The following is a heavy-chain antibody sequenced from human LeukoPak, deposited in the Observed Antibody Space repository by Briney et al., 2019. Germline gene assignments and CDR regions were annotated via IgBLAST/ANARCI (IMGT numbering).Heavy chain of an antibody. Sequence: SETLSLTCAVYGGSISSYYWSWIRQPPGKGLEWIGYIYYSGSTNYNPSLKSRVTISVDTSKNQFSLKLSSVTAADTAVYYCARGFQQLASLWGQGTLVTVSS. D-gene: IGHD6-13*01. CDR3: ARGFQQLASL. CDR2: IYYSGST. V-gene: IGHV4-59*01. CDR1: GGSISSYY. J-gene: IGHJ4*02.